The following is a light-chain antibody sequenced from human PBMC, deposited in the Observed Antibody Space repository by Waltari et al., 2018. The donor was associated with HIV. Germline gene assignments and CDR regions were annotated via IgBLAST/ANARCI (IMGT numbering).Light chain of an antibody. CDR3: CSFTSSNSYV. V-gene: IGLV2-11*01. CDR2: DVT. CDR1: SCSVCNFYF. J-gene: IGLJ1*01. Sequence: QSALTQPRSVSGSPGPSVTLSCTRSSCSVCNFYFVSWYQPHPGKTPKLLLYDVTKRPSGVPDRFSCSMSGNTASLTISGLQYDDEADYYCCSFTSSNSYVFAAGTRVTVL.